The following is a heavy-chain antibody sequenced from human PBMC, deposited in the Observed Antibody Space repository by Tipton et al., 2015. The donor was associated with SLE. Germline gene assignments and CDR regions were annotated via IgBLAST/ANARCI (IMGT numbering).Heavy chain of an antibody. CDR3: ASQKSGWDDY. V-gene: IGHV4-34*01. D-gene: IGHD6-19*01. CDR1: GGSFSGYY. J-gene: IGHJ4*02. Sequence: TLSLTCAVYGGSFSGYYWSWIRQPPGKGLEWIGQINHSGSTNYNPSLKSRVTISIDTSKNQFSLELSSVTAADTAVYYCASQKSGWDDYWGQGTLVTVSS. CDR2: INHSGST.